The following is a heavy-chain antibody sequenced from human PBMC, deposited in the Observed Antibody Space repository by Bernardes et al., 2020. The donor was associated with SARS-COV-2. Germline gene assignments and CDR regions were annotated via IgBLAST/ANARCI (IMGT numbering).Heavy chain of an antibody. V-gene: IGHV4-31*03. D-gene: IGHD1-26*01. CDR1: GGFVSSGGSY. Sequence: SETLSLTCNVSGGFVSSGGSYWTWIRQQPGKGLEWIGYIYYTGSAFYNPSLKSRVAISVDTSNQFSLKLNSVTAADTAVYFCARHGGTFPYYFDSWGRGARVTVSS. CDR3: ARHGGTFPYYFDS. CDR2: IYYTGSA. J-gene: IGHJ4*02.